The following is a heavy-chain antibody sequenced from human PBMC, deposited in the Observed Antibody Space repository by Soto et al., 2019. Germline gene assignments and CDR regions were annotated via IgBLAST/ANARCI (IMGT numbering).Heavy chain of an antibody. Sequence: QVTLKESGPVLVKPTETLTLTCTVSGFSLSNARMGVSWIRQPPGKALEWLAHIFSNDEKSYSTSLKSRLTIXTDISXXQVVLTMTNMDPVDTATYYCARIRTAAGSEAWFDPWGQGTLVTVSS. D-gene: IGHD6-13*01. CDR3: ARIRTAAGSEAWFDP. V-gene: IGHV2-26*01. CDR1: GFSLSNARMG. CDR2: IFSNDEK. J-gene: IGHJ5*02.